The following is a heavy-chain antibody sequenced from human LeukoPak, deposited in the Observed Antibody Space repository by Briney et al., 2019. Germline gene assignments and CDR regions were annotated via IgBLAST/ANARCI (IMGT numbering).Heavy chain of an antibody. D-gene: IGHD2-8*01. V-gene: IGHV1-18*01. CDR2: MGAYNGDR. Sequence: ASVKVSCKASGYTFTSDGISWVRLGPGQGHGWMGWMGAYNGDRNYAQKPQGRVTMTTDTSTSTAYMEVRSLRSADTAVYYCARDHHCTNGVCYTNYGMDVWGQGTTVTVSS. J-gene: IGHJ6*02. CDR3: ARDHHCTNGVCYTNYGMDV. CDR1: GYTFTSDG.